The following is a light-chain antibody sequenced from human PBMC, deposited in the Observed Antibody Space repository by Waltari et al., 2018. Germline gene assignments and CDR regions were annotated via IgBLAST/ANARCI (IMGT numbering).Light chain of an antibody. CDR1: QSVSSN. V-gene: IGKV3-15*01. Sequence: EIVMTQSPATLSVSPGERATLSCRAGQSVSSNLAWYQQKPGQAPRLLMFGASTRASDIPARFSGSGSGTEFTLTISSLQSEDFAVYYCQQYKNWPRTFGQGTKVEIK. J-gene: IGKJ1*01. CDR3: QQYKNWPRT. CDR2: GAS.